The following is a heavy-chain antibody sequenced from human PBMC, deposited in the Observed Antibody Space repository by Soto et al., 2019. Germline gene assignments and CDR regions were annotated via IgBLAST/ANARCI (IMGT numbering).Heavy chain of an antibody. Sequence: ASVKVSCKASGYTFTSYDINWVRQATGQGLEWMGWMNPNSGNTGYAQKFQGRVTMTRNTSISTAYMELSSLRSEDTAVYYCAREGLRFLEWLFGGGFDPWGQGTLVTVSS. CDR2: MNPNSGNT. D-gene: IGHD3-3*01. V-gene: IGHV1-8*01. CDR1: GYTFTSYD. J-gene: IGHJ5*02. CDR3: AREGLRFLEWLFGGGFDP.